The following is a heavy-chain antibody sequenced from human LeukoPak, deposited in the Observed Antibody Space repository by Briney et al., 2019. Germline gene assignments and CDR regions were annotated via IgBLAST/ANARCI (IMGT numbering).Heavy chain of an antibody. Sequence: SETLSLTCTVYGGSISSYYWSWIRQPPGKGLEWIGYTYYSGSTNYNPSLKSRVTISVDTSKNQFSLKLSSVTAADTAVYYCARDLSGSIYFDYWGQGTLVTVSS. CDR2: TYYSGST. CDR3: ARDLSGSIYFDY. V-gene: IGHV4-59*01. D-gene: IGHD5-12*01. CDR1: GGSISSYY. J-gene: IGHJ4*02.